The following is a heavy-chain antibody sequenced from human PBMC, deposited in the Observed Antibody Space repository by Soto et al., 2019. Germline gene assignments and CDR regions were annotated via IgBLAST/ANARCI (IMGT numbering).Heavy chain of an antibody. D-gene: IGHD2-15*01. J-gene: IGHJ5*02. CDR1: GYSISSGYY. Sequence: ETLSLTCAVSGYSISSGYYWGWIRQPPGKGLEWIGSIYHSGSTYYNPSLKSRVTISVDTSKNQFSLKLSSVTAADTAVYYCARGLAVVVVAARINWFDPWGQGTLVTVS. CDR3: ARGLAVVVVAARINWFDP. CDR2: IYHSGST. V-gene: IGHV4-38-2*01.